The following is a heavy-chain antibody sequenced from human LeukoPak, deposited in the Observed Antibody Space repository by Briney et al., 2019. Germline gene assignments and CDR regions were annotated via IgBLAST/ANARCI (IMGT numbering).Heavy chain of an antibody. CDR1: GFTFSSYE. J-gene: IGHJ4*02. Sequence: GGSLRLSCAASGFTFSSYEMNWVRQAPGKGLEWVSYISSSGSTIYYADSVKGRFTISRDNAKNSLYLQMNSLKTKDTAVYYCTTDYAPGYWGQGTLVTVSS. D-gene: IGHD4-17*01. V-gene: IGHV3-48*03. CDR3: TTDYAPGY. CDR2: ISSSGSTI.